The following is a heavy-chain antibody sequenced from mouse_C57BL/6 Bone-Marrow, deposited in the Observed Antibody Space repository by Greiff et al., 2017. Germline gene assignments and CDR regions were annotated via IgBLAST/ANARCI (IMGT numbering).Heavy chain of an antibody. V-gene: IGHV1-76*01. CDR2: IYPGSGNT. J-gene: IGHJ3*01. Sequence: VHLVESGAELVRPGASVKLSCKASGYTFTDYYVNWVKQRPGQGLEWIARIYPGSGNTYYNEKFKGKATLTAEKSSSTAYMQLSSLTSEDSAVYFCARGDYYGSAWFGYWGQGTLVTVSA. CDR1: GYTFTDYY. D-gene: IGHD1-1*01. CDR3: ARGDYYGSAWFGY.